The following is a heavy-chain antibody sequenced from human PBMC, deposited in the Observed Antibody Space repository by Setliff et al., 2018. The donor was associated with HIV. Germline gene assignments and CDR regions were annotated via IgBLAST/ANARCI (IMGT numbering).Heavy chain of an antibody. D-gene: IGHD2-21*02. CDR3: ARGGAFCGRDSCYYLDY. V-gene: IGHV4-31*01. CDR1: GDSIDRSNFF. Sequence: SETLSLTCTVSGDSIDRSNFFWTWIRQHPGKGLEWIGYIYYSGSATYNPSLKSQASISVDTSRNEFSLKLSSVTAADTAGYFCARGGAFCGRDSCYYLDYWGQGNPVTVSS. CDR2: IYYSGSA. J-gene: IGHJ4*02.